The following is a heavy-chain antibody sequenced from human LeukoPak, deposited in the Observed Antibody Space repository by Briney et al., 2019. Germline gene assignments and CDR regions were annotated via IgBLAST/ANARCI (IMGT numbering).Heavy chain of an antibody. CDR2: INHSGST. J-gene: IGHJ4*02. D-gene: IGHD3-22*01. CDR1: GGSFSGCY. Sequence: PSETLSLTCAVYGGSFSGCYWSWIRQPPGKGLEWIGEINHSGSTNYNPSLKSRVTISVDTSKNQFSLKLSSVTAADTAVYYCARGPYYDSSGYYYFDYWGQGTLVTVSS. CDR3: ARGPYYDSSGYYYFDY. V-gene: IGHV4-34*01.